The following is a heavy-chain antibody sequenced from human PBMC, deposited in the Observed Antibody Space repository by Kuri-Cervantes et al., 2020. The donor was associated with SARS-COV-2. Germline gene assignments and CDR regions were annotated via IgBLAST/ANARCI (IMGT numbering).Heavy chain of an antibody. D-gene: IGHD1-14*01. J-gene: IGHJ6*02. Sequence: GESLKISCKASGFRFGIHAMHWVRQAPGKGLEWLSFISFDGDKTYYADSVRGRFTISRDNSENTVSLQMNSLRPEDTDVYYCARDRETTWYYGMDVWGQGTTVTVSS. V-gene: IGHV3-30-3*01. CDR1: GFRFGIHA. CDR3: ARDRETTWYYGMDV. CDR2: ISFDGDKT.